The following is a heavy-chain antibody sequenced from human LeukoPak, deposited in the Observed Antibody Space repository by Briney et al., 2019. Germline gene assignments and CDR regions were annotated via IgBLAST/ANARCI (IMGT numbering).Heavy chain of an antibody. CDR2: INPNSGGT. Sequence: GASVKVSCTASGYTFTGYYMHWVRQAPGQGLEWMGWINPNSGGTNYAQKFQGRVTMTRDTSISTAYMEPSRLRSDDTAVYYCARALRFLTAPYYYYYYGMDVWGQGTTVTVSS. CDR3: ARALRFLTAPYYYYYYGMDV. D-gene: IGHD3-3*01. V-gene: IGHV1-2*02. J-gene: IGHJ6*02. CDR1: GYTFTGYY.